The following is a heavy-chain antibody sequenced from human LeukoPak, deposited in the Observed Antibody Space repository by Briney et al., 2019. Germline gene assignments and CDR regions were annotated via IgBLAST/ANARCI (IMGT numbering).Heavy chain of an antibody. V-gene: IGHV3-30*04. CDR1: GFPFGSYA. CDR2: ISYEGSNK. CDR3: ARARKVAGIGASLDY. D-gene: IGHD6-19*01. Sequence: PGGPLSLSCAASGFPFGSYAMHGFRGAPGRGLEGVPFISYEGSNKYYAPSVKGRFTISRDHCKNTLYLQMNSLRADATAVYYCARARKVAGIGASLDYWGQGNLVTVSS. J-gene: IGHJ4*02.